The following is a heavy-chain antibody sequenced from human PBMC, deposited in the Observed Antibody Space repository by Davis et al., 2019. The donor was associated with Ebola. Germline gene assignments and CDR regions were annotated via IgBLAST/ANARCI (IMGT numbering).Heavy chain of an antibody. V-gene: IGHV3-11*01. CDR3: ARDLAVTTYGAYYYYGMDV. CDR2: ISSSGSTI. Sequence: GGSLRLSCAASGFTFSDYYMSWIRQAPGKGLEWVSYISSSGSTIYYADSVKGRFTISRDNAKNSLYLQMNSLRAEDTAVYYCARDLAVTTYGAYYYYGMDVWGQGTTVTVSS. J-gene: IGHJ6*02. D-gene: IGHD4-17*01. CDR1: GFTFSDYY.